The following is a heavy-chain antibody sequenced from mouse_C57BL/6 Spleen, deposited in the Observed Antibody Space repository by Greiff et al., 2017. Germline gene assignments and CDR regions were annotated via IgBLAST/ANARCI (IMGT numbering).Heavy chain of an antibody. Sequence: QVQLKESGAELVKPGASVKISCKASGYAFSSYWMNWVKQRPGKGLEWIGQIYPGDGDTNYNGKFKGKATLTADKSSSTAYMQLSSLTSEDSAVYFCARGATGTSAWFAYWGQGTLVTVSA. D-gene: IGHD4-1*01. CDR3: ARGATGTSAWFAY. CDR2: IYPGDGDT. CDR1: GYAFSSYW. J-gene: IGHJ3*01. V-gene: IGHV1-80*01.